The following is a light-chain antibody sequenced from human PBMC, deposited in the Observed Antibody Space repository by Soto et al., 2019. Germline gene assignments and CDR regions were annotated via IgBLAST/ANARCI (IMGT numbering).Light chain of an antibody. CDR1: STDIGGYNY. CDR2: EVS. V-gene: IGLV2-14*01. J-gene: IGLJ1*01. Sequence: QSVLTQPASVSGSPGQSITISCTGTSTDIGGYNYVSWYQQYPGKAPRLMIYEVSNRPSGVPNRFSGSKAGNAASLTISGLQAEDEADYYGSSYTSISTLVFGAGTKVTVL. CDR3: SSYTSISTLV.